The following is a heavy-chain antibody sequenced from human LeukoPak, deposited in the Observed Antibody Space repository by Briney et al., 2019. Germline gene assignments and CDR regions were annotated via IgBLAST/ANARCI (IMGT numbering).Heavy chain of an antibody. J-gene: IGHJ4*02. D-gene: IGHD6-19*01. Sequence: GGSLRLSCAASGFTFSSYSMNWVRQAPGKGLEWVSSISSSSSYIYYADSVKGRFTISRDNAKNSLYVQMNSLRAEDTAVYYCARDSAAVAPYFDYWGQGTLVTVSS. V-gene: IGHV3-21*01. CDR1: GFTFSSYS. CDR3: ARDSAAVAPYFDY. CDR2: ISSSSSYI.